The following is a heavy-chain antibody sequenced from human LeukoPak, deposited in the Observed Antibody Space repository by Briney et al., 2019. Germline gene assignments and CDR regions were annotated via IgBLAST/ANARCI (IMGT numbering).Heavy chain of an antibody. D-gene: IGHD2-15*01. CDR1: GFTFSNYG. Sequence: GGSLRLSCVASGFTFSNYGMHWVRQAPGKGLEWVAVIWYDGSNRYSADSVKGRFTISRDNSKNTVYLQVNSLRAEDTAMYYCARDTGWSVVLGAFDIWGQGTMVTVSS. V-gene: IGHV3-33*01. J-gene: IGHJ3*02. CDR3: ARDTGWSVVLGAFDI. CDR2: IWYDGSNR.